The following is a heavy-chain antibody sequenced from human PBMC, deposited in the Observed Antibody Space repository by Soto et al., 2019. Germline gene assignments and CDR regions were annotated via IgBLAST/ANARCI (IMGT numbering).Heavy chain of an antibody. CDR3: ARGRKGSSSSWYVD. D-gene: IGHD6-13*01. J-gene: IGHJ4*02. Sequence: SETLSLTCAVYGGSGSFSGYLWSWIRQPPGNGLEWIGGITHSGSTNYNPSLKSRVTISVDTSKNQFSLELRSVTAADTAVYYCARGRKGSSSSWYVDWGQGTLVTVSS. CDR2: ITHSGST. V-gene: IGHV4-34*01. CDR1: GGSGSFSGYL.